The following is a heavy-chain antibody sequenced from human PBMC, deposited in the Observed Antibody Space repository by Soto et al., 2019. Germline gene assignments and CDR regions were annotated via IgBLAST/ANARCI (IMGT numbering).Heavy chain of an antibody. Sequence: QVQLVQSGAEVKKSGSSVKVSCKASGGTFSTYTFSWVRQAPGQGLEWMGRIIPIFGTPYYAQKFQGGVTITADKSTSTVYMELSSLGSDDTAVYFCARGLECRGYCLDKPTWFGPWGQGTLVTVSS. J-gene: IGHJ5*02. CDR1: GGTFSTYT. D-gene: IGHD2-15*01. CDR3: ARGLECRGYCLDKPTWFGP. V-gene: IGHV1-69*06. CDR2: IIPIFGTP.